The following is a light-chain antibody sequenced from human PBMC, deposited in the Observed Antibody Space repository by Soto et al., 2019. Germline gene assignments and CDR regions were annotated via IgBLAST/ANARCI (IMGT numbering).Light chain of an antibody. CDR2: KND. J-gene: IGLJ2*01. CDR1: GGSIASNH. V-gene: IGLV6-57*04. Sequence: NFMLTQSHSVSESPGKTVTISCTRSGGSIASNHVQWCQQRPGSAPTTVIYKNDQRPSGVPDRFSGSIDSSSNSASLSISGLKTEDEADFYCQSYDSDSVVFGGGTKLTVL. CDR3: QSYDSDSVV.